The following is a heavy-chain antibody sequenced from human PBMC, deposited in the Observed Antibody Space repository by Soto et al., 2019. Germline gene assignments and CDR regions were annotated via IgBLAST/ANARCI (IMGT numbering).Heavy chain of an antibody. J-gene: IGHJ5*02. D-gene: IGHD2-21*01. CDR3: ARGLVILNWFDP. CDR1: GGSFSGYY. V-gene: IGHV4-34*01. Sequence: SETLSLTCAVYGGSFSGYYWSWIRQPPGKGLEWIGEINHSGSTNYNPSLKSRVTISVDTSKNQFSLKLSSVTAADTAVYYCARGLVILNWFDPWGQGTLVTVS. CDR2: INHSGST.